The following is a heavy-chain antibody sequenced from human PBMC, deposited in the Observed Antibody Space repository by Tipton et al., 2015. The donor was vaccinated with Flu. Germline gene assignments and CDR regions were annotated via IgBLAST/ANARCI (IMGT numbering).Heavy chain of an antibody. CDR1: GYSISSGYY. Sequence: TLSLTCAVSGYSISSGYYWGWIRQSPGKGLEWIGSIYHSGATYHNPSLKSRVTISVDTSKNQFSLKLSSVTAADTAVYYCARGLHGSGSYQRRYFDYWGQGTLVTVSS. CDR3: ARGLHGSGSYQRRYFDY. D-gene: IGHD3-10*01. CDR2: IYHSGAT. J-gene: IGHJ4*02. V-gene: IGHV4-38-2*01.